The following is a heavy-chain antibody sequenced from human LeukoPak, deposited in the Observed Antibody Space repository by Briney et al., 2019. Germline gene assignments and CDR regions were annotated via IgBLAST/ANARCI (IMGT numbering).Heavy chain of an antibody. CDR1: GGTFTSYT. D-gene: IGHD6-13*01. J-gene: IGHJ6*02. CDR2: IIPILGIA. CDR3: ARYNSAAAGGFGMDV. Sequence: ASVKVSCKASGGTFTSYTISWVRQAPGQGLEWMGGIIPILGIANYAQKFQGRVTITADKSTSTAYMELSSLRSEDTAVYYCARYNSAAAGGFGMDVWGQGTTVTVSS. V-gene: IGHV1-69*10.